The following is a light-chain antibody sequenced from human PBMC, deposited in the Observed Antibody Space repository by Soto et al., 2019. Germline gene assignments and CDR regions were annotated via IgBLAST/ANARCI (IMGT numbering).Light chain of an antibody. V-gene: IGKV3-15*01. J-gene: IGKJ2*01. Sequence: EILLTQSPGALAVSPGEVATLSCRASQSVRDNLAWYQQKPGQAPRLLIYRASIRATGVPARFGGSGSGTEFTLTISGLQSEDVSVYFCQHYNFWPHSFGQGTKVEIK. CDR2: RAS. CDR1: QSVRDN. CDR3: QHYNFWPHS.